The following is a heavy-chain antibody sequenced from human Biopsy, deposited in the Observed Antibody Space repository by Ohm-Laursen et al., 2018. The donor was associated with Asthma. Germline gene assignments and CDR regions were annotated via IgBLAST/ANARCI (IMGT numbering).Heavy chain of an antibody. CDR2: HDHEEGGT. V-gene: IGHV1-24*01. Sequence: ASVKVSCKISGYSPTDLSMHWVRQAPGQGLEWMGGHDHEEGGTVNARRFQGRVAMTEDTSTDTAYMELSSLSSDDTAVYYCASDFPKDYVRYNFQFWGQGTLVTVSS. J-gene: IGHJ4*02. CDR1: GYSPTDLS. D-gene: IGHD4-17*01. CDR3: ASDFPKDYVRYNFQF.